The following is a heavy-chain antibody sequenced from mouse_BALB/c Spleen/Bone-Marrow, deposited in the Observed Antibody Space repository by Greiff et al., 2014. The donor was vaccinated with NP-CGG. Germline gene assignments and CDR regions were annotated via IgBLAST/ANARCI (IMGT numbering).Heavy chain of an antibody. CDR2: IYPYNGGT. CDR1: GYTFTDYN. V-gene: IGHV1S29*02. J-gene: IGHJ4*01. D-gene: IGHD2-13*01. CDR3: AREGGDYDAMDY. Sequence: DVQLQESGPELVKPGASVKISCKASGYTFTDYNMQWVKQSPGQSLEWIGYIYPYNGGTGYNPKFRSKATLTVDSSSSTAYMELHSLRSEAYAVYDCAREGGDYDAMDYWGQGTSVTVSS.